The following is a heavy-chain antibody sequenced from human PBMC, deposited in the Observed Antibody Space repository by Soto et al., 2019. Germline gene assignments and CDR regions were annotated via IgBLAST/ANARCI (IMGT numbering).Heavy chain of an antibody. J-gene: IGHJ4*02. CDR3: ARDKYSSNWYHFDY. CDR2: IYSTGST. D-gene: IGHD6-13*01. V-gene: IGHV4-4*07. CDR1: GDSIKNYY. Sequence: PSETLSLTCTVSGDSIKNYYWSWIGRPAGKGLAWIGRIYSTGSTNYNPSLRSRVTMSVDTSKNQLSLKLRSVTAADTAVYYCARDKYSSNWYHFDYWGQGALVTVSS.